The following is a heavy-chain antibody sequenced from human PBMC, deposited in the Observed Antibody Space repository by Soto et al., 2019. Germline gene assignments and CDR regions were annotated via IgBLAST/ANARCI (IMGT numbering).Heavy chain of an antibody. J-gene: IGHJ6*02. D-gene: IGHD3-22*01. V-gene: IGHV3-30*18. Sequence: QVQLVESGGCVVQPGRSLRLSCAASGFSLSNNGMHWVRQAPGKGLEWVAVISYDGNNKYYADSVKGRITISRDNSKNTVYLEMNNLRAEDTAMYYCAKGGSGNYLTYYYYYGMDVWGQGTTVTVSS. CDR3: AKGGSGNYLTYYYYYGMDV. CDR2: ISYDGNNK. CDR1: GFSLSNNG.